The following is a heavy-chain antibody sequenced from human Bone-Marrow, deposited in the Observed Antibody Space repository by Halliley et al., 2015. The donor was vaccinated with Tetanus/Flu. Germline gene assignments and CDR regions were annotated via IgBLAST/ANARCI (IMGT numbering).Heavy chain of an antibody. J-gene: IGHJ5*02. CDR3: SSGRGARLDNWFGP. V-gene: IGHV4-34*01. CDR2: INHSGSP. D-gene: IGHD6-25*01. Sequence: LEGVGEINHSGSPYYTPSLKSRVPMSVDTPKTQFSLKLPSGTAADTAVYYCSSGRGARLDNWFGPWGQGTLVTVSS.